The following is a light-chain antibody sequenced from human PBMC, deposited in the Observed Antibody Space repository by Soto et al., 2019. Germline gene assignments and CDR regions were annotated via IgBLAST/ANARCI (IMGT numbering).Light chain of an antibody. CDR2: EFS. J-gene: IGLJ1*01. CDR1: SSDVGGYNY. CDR3: SSYTSSSTLV. V-gene: IGLV2-14*01. Sequence: QSALTQPASVSGSPGQSITISCTGTSSDVGGYNYVSWYQQHPGKAPKLMIYEFSNRPSGVSNRFSGSKSGNTASLTISALQAEDEADYYCSSYTSSSTLVFGTGTKVTVL.